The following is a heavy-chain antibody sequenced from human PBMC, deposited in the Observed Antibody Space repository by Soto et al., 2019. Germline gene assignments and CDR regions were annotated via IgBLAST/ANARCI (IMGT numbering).Heavy chain of an antibody. CDR2: IIPVFGTP. J-gene: IGHJ4*02. V-gene: IGHV1-69*06. Sequence: QVHLEQSGSEVKKSGSSVKVSCKASGNSFSSHAITWVRQAPGHGLEWMGGIIPVFGTPSYAQKFQGRVTITADKSTKTSYMELRSLRSEDTAVYYCARGGALSTSWYWGDGLDSWGQGTQVTVSS. D-gene: IGHD2-2*01. CDR1: GNSFSSHA. CDR3: ARGGALSTSWYWGDGLDS.